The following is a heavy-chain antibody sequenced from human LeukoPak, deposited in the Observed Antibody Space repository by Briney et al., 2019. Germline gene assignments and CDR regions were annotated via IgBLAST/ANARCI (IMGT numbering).Heavy chain of an antibody. J-gene: IGHJ5*02. V-gene: IGHV1-69*05. CDR3: ARSNLRFLNWFDP. CDR1: GGTFSSYA. CDR2: IIPIFGTA. D-gene: IGHD3-3*01. Sequence: ASVKVSCKASGGTFSSYAISWVRQAPGQGLEWMGRIIPIFGTANYAQKFQGRVTITTDESTSTAYMELSSPRSEDTAVYYCARSNLRFLNWFDPWGQGTLVTVSS.